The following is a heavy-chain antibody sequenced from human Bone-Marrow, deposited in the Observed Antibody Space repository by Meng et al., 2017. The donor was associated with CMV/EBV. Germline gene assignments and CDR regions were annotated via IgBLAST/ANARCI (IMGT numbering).Heavy chain of an antibody. CDR3: ARTHYDFWSGTNNWFDP. CDR1: GGTFSSYA. D-gene: IGHD3-3*01. J-gene: IGHJ5*02. CDR2: IIPIFGTA. Sequence: SVKVSCKASGGTFSSYAISWVRQAPGQGLEWMGGIIPIFGTANYAQKFQGRVTITTDESTSTVYMELSSLRSEDTAVYYCARTHYDFWSGTNNWFDPWGQGTLVTVSS. V-gene: IGHV1-69*05.